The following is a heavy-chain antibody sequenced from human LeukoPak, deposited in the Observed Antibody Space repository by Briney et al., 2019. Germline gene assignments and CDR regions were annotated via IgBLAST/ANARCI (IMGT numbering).Heavy chain of an antibody. Sequence: GGSLRLSCAASGFTFNNAWMSWVRQAPGKGLEWVGRIKSKTNGGTTDYAAPVKGRFTISRDDSKNTLYLQMTSLKTEDTAVYYCTTTDEYYYDSSGYLRFDYWGQGTLVTVSS. CDR2: IKSKTNGGTT. CDR3: TTTDEYYYDSSGYLRFDY. J-gene: IGHJ4*02. V-gene: IGHV3-15*01. CDR1: GFTFNNAW. D-gene: IGHD3-22*01.